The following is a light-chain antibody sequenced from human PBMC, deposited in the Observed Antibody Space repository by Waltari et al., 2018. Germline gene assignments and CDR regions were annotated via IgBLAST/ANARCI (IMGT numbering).Light chain of an antibody. V-gene: IGKV3-20*01. CDR3: HQYENSPFT. J-gene: IGKJ5*01. CDR1: QSLNNNY. Sequence: VLTPSPGTMSLSPGASATLSCRASQSLNNNYLAWYQQKPVQAPRLLIYGASSRATGIPDRFSGSGSGTDFTLTISRLEPEDFAGYYCHQYENSPFTFGQGTRLEIK. CDR2: GAS.